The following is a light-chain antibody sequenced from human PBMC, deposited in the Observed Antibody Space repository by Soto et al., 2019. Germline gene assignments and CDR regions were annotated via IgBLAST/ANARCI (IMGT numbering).Light chain of an antibody. CDR2: DVS. Sequence: QSALTQPASVSGSPGQSITISCSGTSSDVGGYNYVSWYQQYPGKVPKLMIYDVSNRPSGVSNRFSGSKSGNTASLTISGLQSEDEADYYCSSYTSSSTDVFGPGTKVTVL. J-gene: IGLJ1*01. V-gene: IGLV2-14*01. CDR1: SSDVGGYNY. CDR3: SSYTSSSTDV.